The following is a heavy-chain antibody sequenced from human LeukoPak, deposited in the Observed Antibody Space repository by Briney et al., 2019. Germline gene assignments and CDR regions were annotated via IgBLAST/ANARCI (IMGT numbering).Heavy chain of an antibody. V-gene: IGHV1-8*01. Sequence: ASLKVSCKASGYTFTSYDINWVRQATGPGLEWMGWMNPNSGNTGYAHKFQGRVTMTRNTPISTAYMELSSLRSEDTAVYYCAREGSCYYDSSGYDWNAFDIWGQGTMVTVSS. J-gene: IGHJ3*02. CDR2: MNPNSGNT. CDR3: AREGSCYYDSSGYDWNAFDI. CDR1: GYTFTSYD. D-gene: IGHD3-22*01.